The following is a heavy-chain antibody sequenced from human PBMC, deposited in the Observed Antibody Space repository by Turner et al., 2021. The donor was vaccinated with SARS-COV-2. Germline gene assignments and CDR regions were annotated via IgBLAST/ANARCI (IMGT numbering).Heavy chain of an antibody. D-gene: IGHD4-17*01. J-gene: IGHJ6*02. CDR2: ISSSSSTI. V-gene: IGHV3-48*01. CDR1: GFTFSTYR. Sequence: EVQLVESGGGLVQPGGSLRLSCAASGFTFSTYRMNWVRQAPGKGLEWVSYISSSSSTIFYADSVKGRFTISRDNAKNSLYLQMNSLRAEDTAVYYCARDRDYGDYGVYYYGLDVWGQGTTVTVSS. CDR3: ARDRDYGDYGVYYYGLDV.